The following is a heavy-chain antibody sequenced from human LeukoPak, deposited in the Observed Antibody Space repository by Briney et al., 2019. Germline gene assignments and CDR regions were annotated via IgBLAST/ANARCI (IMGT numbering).Heavy chain of an antibody. CDR2: IYYSGST. V-gene: IGHV4-59*01. D-gene: IGHD5-12*01. CDR3: AKGLKRLRFSYFDY. J-gene: IGHJ4*02. Sequence: SETLSLTYTVSRGSISSYYWRWIRHPPGKRLGWGGDIYYSGSTNYNPSPMTRVTISDNTTKNQFSLILSSATAADPAVYYCAKGLKRLRFSYFDYWGQGTLVTVSS. CDR1: RGSISSYY.